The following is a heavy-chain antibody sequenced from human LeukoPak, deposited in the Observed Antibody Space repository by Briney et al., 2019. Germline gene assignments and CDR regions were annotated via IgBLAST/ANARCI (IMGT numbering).Heavy chain of an antibody. Sequence: ASVKVSCKASGYTFTAYYMHWVRQAPGQGLEWMGWINPNSSDTNYAQKFQGRVTMTRDTSINTAYMELSGLTSDDTAVYYCARDAAQQATVVITNEPRGTPGAADYWGQGTLVTVSS. CDR3: ARDAAQQATVVITNEPRGTPGAADY. J-gene: IGHJ4*02. CDR1: GYTFTAYY. CDR2: INPNSSDT. D-gene: IGHD3-22*01. V-gene: IGHV1-2*02.